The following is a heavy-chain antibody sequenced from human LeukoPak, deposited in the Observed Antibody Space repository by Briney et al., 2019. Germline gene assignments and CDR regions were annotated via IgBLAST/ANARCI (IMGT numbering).Heavy chain of an antibody. CDR3: ARRFPWFDT. Sequence: PSETLSLTCTVSGGSISSFYWSWIRQPPGKGLEWIGYIYYSGSTNYNPSLKSRVTISVDTSKSQFSLKLSSVTAADTAVYYCARRFPWFDTWGQGTLVTVSS. CDR2: IYYSGST. J-gene: IGHJ5*02. CDR1: GGSISSFY. V-gene: IGHV4-59*08.